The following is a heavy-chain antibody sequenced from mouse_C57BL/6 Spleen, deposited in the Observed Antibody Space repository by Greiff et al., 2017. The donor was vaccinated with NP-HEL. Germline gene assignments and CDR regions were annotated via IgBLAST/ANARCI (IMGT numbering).Heavy chain of an antibody. CDR3: ARGNYGSSSYYYAMDY. V-gene: IGHV1-39*01. CDR1: GYSFTDYN. Sequence: VQLKESGPELVKPGASVKISCKASGYSFTDYNMNWVKQSNGKSLEWIGVINPNYGTTSYNQKFKGKATLTVDQSSSTAYMQLNSLTSEDSAVYYCARGNYGSSSYYYAMDYWGQGTSVTVSS. CDR2: INPNYGTT. D-gene: IGHD1-1*01. J-gene: IGHJ4*01.